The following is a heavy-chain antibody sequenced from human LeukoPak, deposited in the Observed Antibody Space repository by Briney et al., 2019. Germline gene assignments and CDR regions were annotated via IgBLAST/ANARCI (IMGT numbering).Heavy chain of an antibody. CDR3: ARQGSYDNSGYSFDY. CDR1: GYSLINHW. V-gene: IGHV5-51*01. D-gene: IGHD3-22*01. J-gene: IGHJ4*02. CDR2: IYPGNADA. Sequence: GESLKISCKSTGYSLINHWIGRVRHMPGKGLAWMGMIYPGNADATYSPSFQGQVTISADKSTTTVYLQWSSLKASDTAMYYCARQGSYDNSGYSFDYWGQGTLVTVSS.